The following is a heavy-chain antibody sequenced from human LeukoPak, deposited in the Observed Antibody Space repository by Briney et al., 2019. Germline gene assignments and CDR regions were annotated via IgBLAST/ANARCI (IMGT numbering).Heavy chain of an antibody. Sequence: SETLSLTCAVYGGSFSGYYWSWIRQPPGKGLEWIGEINHSGSTNYNTSLKSRVTISVDTSKNQFSLKLSSVTAADTAVYYCARGALTGASDYWGQGTLVTVSS. D-gene: IGHD3-9*01. CDR2: INHSGST. J-gene: IGHJ4*02. CDR3: ARGALTGASDY. CDR1: GGSFSGYY. V-gene: IGHV4-34*01.